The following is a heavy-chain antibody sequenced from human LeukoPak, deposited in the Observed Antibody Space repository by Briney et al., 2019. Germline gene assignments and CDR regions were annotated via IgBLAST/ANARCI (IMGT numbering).Heavy chain of an antibody. Sequence: GGSLRLSCAASGFTVSSNYMSWVRQAPGKGLEWVSVIYSGGSTYYADSVKGRFTISRDNSKNTLYLQMNSLRAEDTAVYYCAKEAGTTSNFDYWGQRTLVNVSS. CDR3: AKEAGTTSNFDY. D-gene: IGHD1-1*01. CDR1: GFTVSSNY. V-gene: IGHV3-66*01. J-gene: IGHJ4*02. CDR2: IYSGGST.